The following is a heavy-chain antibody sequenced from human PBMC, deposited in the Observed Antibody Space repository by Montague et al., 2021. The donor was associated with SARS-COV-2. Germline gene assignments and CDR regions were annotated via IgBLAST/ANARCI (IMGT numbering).Heavy chain of an antibody. J-gene: IGHJ4*02. CDR2: INHSGTT. D-gene: IGHD4-23*01. V-gene: IGHV4-34*01. CDR3: ARWDPQTLTLIGLRGKSASDY. CDR1: SGSFSGYY. Sequence: SETLSLICAVYSGSFSGYYWTWIRQSPGKGLEWIAEINHSGTTNYNFNPSLRSRVTISVDTSKSQFSLKLSSVTAADTGVYYCARWDPQTLTLIGLRGKSASDYWGQGTLVTVSS.